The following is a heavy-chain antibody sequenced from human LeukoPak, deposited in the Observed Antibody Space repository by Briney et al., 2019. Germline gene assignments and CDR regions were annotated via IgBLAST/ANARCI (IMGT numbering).Heavy chain of an antibody. J-gene: IGHJ6*03. D-gene: IGHD2-8*01. V-gene: IGHV3-30*18. Sequence: GGSLRLSCAASGFTFSSYSMNWVRQAPGKGLEWVAVLSSDGSVKFSAKSVKGRFTVSRDNSKNTLYLQMSSLRPEDTAVYFCAKSADMLHYYYYMDVWGKGTSVTVSS. CDR1: GFTFSSYS. CDR3: AKSADMLHYYYYMDV. CDR2: LSSDGSVK.